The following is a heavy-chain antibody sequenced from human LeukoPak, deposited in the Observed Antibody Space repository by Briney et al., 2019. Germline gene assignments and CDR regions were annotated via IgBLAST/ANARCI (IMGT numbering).Heavy chain of an antibody. J-gene: IGHJ4*02. CDR1: VYTFTGYY. V-gene: IGHV1-2*02. Sequence: ASVKVSCKASVYTFTGYYMHWVRQSPGQGLEWMGWINPNSGGTNYAQKFQGRVTMTRDTSISTAYMELSRLRSDDTAVYYCARALTRAYYFDYWRQGTLVTVSS. D-gene: IGHD3-10*01. CDR3: ARALTRAYYFDY. CDR2: INPNSGGT.